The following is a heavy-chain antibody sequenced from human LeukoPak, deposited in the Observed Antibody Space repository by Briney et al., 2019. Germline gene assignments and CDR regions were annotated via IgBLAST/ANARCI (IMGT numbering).Heavy chain of an antibody. CDR1: GFAFNTYA. Sequence: PGGSLRLSCAASGFAFNTYAMNWVRQAPGKGLEWVTVISNDGSKKYYADSVKGRFTISRDNSKNTLYLQMNSLRAEDTAVYYCARDGAAAGLYFDYWGQGTLVTVSS. CDR2: ISNDGSKK. J-gene: IGHJ4*02. CDR3: ARDGAAAGLYFDY. V-gene: IGHV3-30*04. D-gene: IGHD6-13*01.